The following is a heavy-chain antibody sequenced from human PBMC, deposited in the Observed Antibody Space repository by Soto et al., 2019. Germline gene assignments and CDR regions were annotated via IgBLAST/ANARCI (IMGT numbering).Heavy chain of an antibody. V-gene: IGHV1-3*01. Sequence: GASVKVSCKASGYRFTMYAMHWVRQAPGQRLEWMGWINAGNGNTKYSQKFQGRVTITRDTSASTAYMELSSLRSEDTAVYYCARGPNPYYCDYWGQGTLVTVSS. CDR3: ARGPNPYYCDY. J-gene: IGHJ4*02. CDR1: GYRFTMYA. CDR2: INAGNGNT.